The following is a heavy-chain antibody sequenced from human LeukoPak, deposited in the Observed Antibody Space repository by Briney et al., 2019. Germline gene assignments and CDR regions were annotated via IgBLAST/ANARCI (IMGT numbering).Heavy chain of an antibody. Sequence: GASVKVSGKTSGNSFSNYAISWVRQAPGQGLEWMGGIIPFFGTANYAQKFQGRVTITADKSTSTAYMELSSLRSEDTAVYYCAREMGVYYFDYWGQGTLVTVSS. CDR3: AREMGVYYFDY. J-gene: IGHJ4*02. D-gene: IGHD2-8*01. V-gene: IGHV1-69*06. CDR2: IIPFFGTA. CDR1: GNSFSNYA.